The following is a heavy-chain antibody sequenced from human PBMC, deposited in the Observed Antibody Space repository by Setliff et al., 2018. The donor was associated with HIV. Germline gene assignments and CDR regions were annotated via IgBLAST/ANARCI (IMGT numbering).Heavy chain of an antibody. V-gene: IGHV4-39*07. CDR3: ARASTRIGYDSSGYPFDY. D-gene: IGHD3-22*01. Sequence: SETLSLTCSVSGSSISSNSYWWAWIRQPPGKGLEYIGTIYHRGGTFNNPSLKSRVVMSVDTSKNQFSLKLTSVTAADTAVYYCARASTRIGYDSSGYPFDYWGQGTLVTVSS. CDR2: IYHRGGT. CDR1: GSSISSNSYW. J-gene: IGHJ4*02.